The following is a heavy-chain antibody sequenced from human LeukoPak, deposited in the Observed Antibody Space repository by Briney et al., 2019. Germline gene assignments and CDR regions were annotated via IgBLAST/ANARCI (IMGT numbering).Heavy chain of an antibody. Sequence: PGGSLRLSCAASGFTFSTYYMSWVRQAPGKGLEWVSGISGRDSTTYYADSVKGRFTISRENSKNTLYLQMNNLRAEDTAVYYCATSGGSYWSWGQGTLVTVSS. V-gene: IGHV3-23*01. CDR1: GFTFSTYY. J-gene: IGHJ5*02. CDR3: ATSGGSYWS. CDR2: ISGRDSTT. D-gene: IGHD1-26*01.